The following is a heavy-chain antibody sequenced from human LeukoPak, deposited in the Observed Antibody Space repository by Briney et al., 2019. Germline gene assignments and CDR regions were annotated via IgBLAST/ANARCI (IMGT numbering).Heavy chain of an antibody. V-gene: IGHV4-59*01. J-gene: IGHJ5*02. Sequence: PSETLSLTCTVSGGSISSYYWSWIRQPPGKGLEWIGYIYYSGSTNYNPSLKSRVTISVDTSKNQFSLKLSSVTAADTAVYYCARQITMVWGVTLFDPWGQGTLVTVSS. CDR3: ARQITMVWGVTLFDP. CDR1: GGSISSYY. D-gene: IGHD3-10*01. CDR2: IYYSGST.